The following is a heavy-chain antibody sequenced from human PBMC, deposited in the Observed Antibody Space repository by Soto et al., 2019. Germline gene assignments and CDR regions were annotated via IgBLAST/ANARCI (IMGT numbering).Heavy chain of an antibody. D-gene: IGHD2-21*01. J-gene: IGHJ4*02. Sequence: KQSQTLSLTCTVSGGSISSYYWSWIRQPPGKGLEWIGYIYYSGSTNYNPSLKSRVTISVDTSKNQFSLKLSSVTAADTAVYYCASSFGDPYFDYWGQGTLVTVSS. V-gene: IGHV4-59*08. CDR3: ASSFGDPYFDY. CDR1: GGSISSYY. CDR2: IYYSGST.